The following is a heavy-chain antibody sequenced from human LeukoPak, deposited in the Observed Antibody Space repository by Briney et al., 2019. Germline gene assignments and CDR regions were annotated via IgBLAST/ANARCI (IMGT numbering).Heavy chain of an antibody. D-gene: IGHD4-17*01. CDR3: ARVSDSGDLYHYYYMDV. CDR1: GYIFTSYI. J-gene: IGHJ6*03. CDR2: INTNTGNP. V-gene: IGHV7-4-1*02. Sequence: ASVKVSCKACGYIFTSYIMNWVRQAPGQGREGVGWINTNTGNPTYAQGFTGRFVFFLDTSGSTASLQINSQKAEDTAVYYCARVSDSGDLYHYYYMDVWGKGTTVPVSS.